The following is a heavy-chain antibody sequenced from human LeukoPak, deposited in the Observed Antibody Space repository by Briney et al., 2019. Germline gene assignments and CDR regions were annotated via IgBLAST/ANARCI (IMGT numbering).Heavy chain of an antibody. CDR2: INIEGSIT. V-gene: IGHV3-74*01. Sequence: GGSLRLSCAASGFSLSNYWMHWVRQAPGKGLVWVARINIEGSITTYADSVKGCFTISRDNAKNTLYLQMNSLRAEDTAVYYCVRTLGDARGQGTLVTVSS. CDR1: GFSLSNYW. CDR3: VRTLGDA. J-gene: IGHJ5*02. D-gene: IGHD7-27*01.